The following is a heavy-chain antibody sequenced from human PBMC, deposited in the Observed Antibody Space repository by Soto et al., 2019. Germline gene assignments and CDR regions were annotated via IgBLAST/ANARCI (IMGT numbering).Heavy chain of an antibody. J-gene: IGHJ4*02. V-gene: IGHV1-69*02. Sequence: QVQLVQSGAEVKKPGSSVKVSCKASGGTFSSYTISWVRQAPGQGLEWMGRIIPILGIANYAQKFQGRVTITADKSTSTAYMELSCLRSEVTAVYYCVRGAGDGPWHWGQGTLVTVSS. CDR2: IIPILGIA. CDR1: GGTFSSYT. CDR3: VRGAGDGPWH.